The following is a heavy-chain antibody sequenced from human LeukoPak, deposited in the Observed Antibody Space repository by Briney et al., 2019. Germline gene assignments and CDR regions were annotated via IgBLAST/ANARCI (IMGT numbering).Heavy chain of an antibody. V-gene: IGHV3-7*01. Sequence: GGSLRLSCAASGFTFSSYWMSWVRQAPGKGLGWVANIKQDGSEKYYVDSVKGRFTISRDNAKNSLYLQMNSLRAEDTAVYYCARDAYDFWSGYPDPIDYWGQGTLVTVSS. D-gene: IGHD3-3*01. CDR1: GFTFSSYW. CDR3: ARDAYDFWSGYPDPIDY. CDR2: IKQDGSEK. J-gene: IGHJ4*02.